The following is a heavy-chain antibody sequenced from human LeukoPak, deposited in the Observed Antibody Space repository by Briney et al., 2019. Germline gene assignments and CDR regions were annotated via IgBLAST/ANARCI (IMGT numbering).Heavy chain of an antibody. J-gene: IGHJ6*03. CDR3: ARGAATGYNYQYFFYMDV. CDR2: IYHSGNT. D-gene: IGHD5-24*01. CDR1: CGSISSNNW. V-gene: IGHV4-4*02. Sequence: SGTLSLTCAVSCGSISSNNWWNWVRQSPEKGLEWIGEIYHSGNTNYNPSLKRRITISVDKSKNQFSLKVRYVTAADTAVYYCARGAATGYNYQYFFYMDVWGKGTTVCVSS.